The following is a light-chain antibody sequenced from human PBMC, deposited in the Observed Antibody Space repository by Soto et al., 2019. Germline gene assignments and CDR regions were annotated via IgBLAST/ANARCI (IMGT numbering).Light chain of an antibody. CDR1: QSISSW. CDR3: QQYNSYSYT. CDR2: KAS. Sequence: DIPMTQSPSTLSASVGDRVTITCRASQSISSWLAWYQQKPGKAPKLLIYKASDLESGVPSRFSGSGSGTEFTLTISSLQPDDFATYYCQQYNSYSYTFGQGTKVDIK. J-gene: IGKJ2*01. V-gene: IGKV1-5*03.